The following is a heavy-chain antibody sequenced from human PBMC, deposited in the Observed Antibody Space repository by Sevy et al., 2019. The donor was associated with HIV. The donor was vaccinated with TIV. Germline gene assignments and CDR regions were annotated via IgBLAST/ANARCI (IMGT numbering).Heavy chain of an antibody. D-gene: IGHD3-22*01. J-gene: IGHJ3*02. CDR1: GFTFSSHY. CDR2: IKQDGSDK. Sequence: GGSLRLSCAASGFTFSSHYMSWVRQAPGKGLEWVANIKQDGSDKFYVESVKGRFTISRDNAKNFPYLQLSSLRAEDTAMYFCAREALYYYDSERHYDDAFDMWGPGTMVTVSS. V-gene: IGHV3-7*01. CDR3: AREALYYYDSERHYDDAFDM.